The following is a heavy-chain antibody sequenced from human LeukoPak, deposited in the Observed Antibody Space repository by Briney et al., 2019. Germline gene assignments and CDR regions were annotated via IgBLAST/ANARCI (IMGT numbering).Heavy chain of an antibody. D-gene: IGHD4-17*01. V-gene: IGHV3-11*01. CDR1: GFTLTDHY. Sequence: GGSLRLSCTVSGFTLTDHYMSWYRQSPGRGLEWISWITAGGTTKDYADSVRGSFTISRDISKNSVYLQMSSLGADDTAVYYCTRNPDYGEPYWGQGSMATVPS. CDR3: TRNPDYGEPY. CDR2: ITAGGTTK. J-gene: IGHJ4*02.